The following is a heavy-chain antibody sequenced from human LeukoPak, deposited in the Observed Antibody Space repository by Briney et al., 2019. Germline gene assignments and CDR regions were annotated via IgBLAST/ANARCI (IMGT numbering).Heavy chain of an antibody. CDR2: IYYSGST. J-gene: IGHJ4*02. CDR3: AREYSYGFLFDY. CDR1: GGSISSGDYY. Sequence: PSETLSLTCTVSGGSISSGDYYWSWIRQPPGKGLEWIGYIYYSGSTNYNPSLKSRVTISVDTSKNQFSLKLSSVTAADTAVYYCAREYSYGFLFDYWGQGTLVTVSS. V-gene: IGHV4-61*08. D-gene: IGHD5-18*01.